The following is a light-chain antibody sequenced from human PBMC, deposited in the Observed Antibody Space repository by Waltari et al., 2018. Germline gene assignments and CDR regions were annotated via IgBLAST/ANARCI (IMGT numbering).Light chain of an antibody. CDR3: QQYYTYPLT. Sequence: DIQVTQSPSSLSPSVEDRVTITCRASQGIGTALAWFQQKPGKAPKSLIYAASRLHSGVPSKFSGSGSVTDFTLTINSLQPEDSATYYCQQYYTYPLTFGGGTKVEIK. CDR2: AAS. J-gene: IGKJ4*01. V-gene: IGKV1-16*02. CDR1: QGIGTA.